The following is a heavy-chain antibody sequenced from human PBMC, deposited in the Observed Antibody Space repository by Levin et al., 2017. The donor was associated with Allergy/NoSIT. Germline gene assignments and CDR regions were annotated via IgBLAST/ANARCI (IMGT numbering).Heavy chain of an antibody. J-gene: IGHJ4*02. V-gene: IGHV3-15*07. Sequence: PGGSLRLSCAASGFTFSNAWMYWVRQAPGKGLEWVGRIKSKTDGGTTDYAAPVKGRFTISRDDAKNTVYLQMNSPKTEDTAVYYCTTDLTDSSGWYYWDFWGQGTLVTVSS. CDR1: GFTFSNAW. CDR2: IKSKTDGGTT. CDR3: TTDLTDSSGWYYWDF. D-gene: IGHD6-19*01.